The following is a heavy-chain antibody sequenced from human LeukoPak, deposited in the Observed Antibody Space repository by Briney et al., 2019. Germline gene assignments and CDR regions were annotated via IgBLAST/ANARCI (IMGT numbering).Heavy chain of an antibody. J-gene: IGHJ4*02. V-gene: IGHV3-7*03. CDR2: INQDGTEK. CDR1: GFTFSSYW. Sequence: GGSLRLSCAASGFTFSSYWMSWLRQAPGEGLEWVAKINQDGTEKAYVDSVRGRFTISRDNAKNSLFLQMNSLRAEDTAVYYCARGPLIAAAGTWGGQGTLVTVSS. CDR3: ARGPLIAAAGTW. D-gene: IGHD6-13*01.